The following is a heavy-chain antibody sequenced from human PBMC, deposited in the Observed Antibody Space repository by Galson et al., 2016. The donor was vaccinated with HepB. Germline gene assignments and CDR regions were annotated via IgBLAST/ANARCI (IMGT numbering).Heavy chain of an antibody. D-gene: IGHD2-15*01. CDR1: GFTFSNYA. CDR3: ARPLPNVGYGMDV. J-gene: IGHJ6*02. Sequence: SLRLSCAVSGFTFSNYAMSWVRQAPGKGLEWVSVIYGGGSTNYADSVKGRFTISRHNSKNTLYLQMNSLRTEDTAVYYCARPLPNVGYGMDVWGQGTTVTVSS. CDR2: IYGGGST. V-gene: IGHV3-53*04.